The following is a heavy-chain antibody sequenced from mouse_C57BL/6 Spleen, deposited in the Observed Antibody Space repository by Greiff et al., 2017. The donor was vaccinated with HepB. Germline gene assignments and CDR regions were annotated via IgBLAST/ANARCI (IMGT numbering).Heavy chain of an antibody. CDR1: GFSLTSYA. D-gene: IGHD1-1*01. J-gene: IGHJ4*01. Sequence: VKLMESGPGLVAPSQSLSITCTVSGFSLTSYAISWVRQPPGKGLEWLGVIWTGGGTNYNSALKSRLSISKDNSKSQVFLKMNSLQTDDTARYYCARNYYGSSPAMDYWGQGTSVTVSS. CDR2: IWTGGGT. CDR3: ARNYYGSSPAMDY. V-gene: IGHV2-9-1*01.